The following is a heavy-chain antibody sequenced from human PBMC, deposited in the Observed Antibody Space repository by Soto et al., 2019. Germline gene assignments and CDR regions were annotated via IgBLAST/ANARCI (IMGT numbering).Heavy chain of an antibody. CDR2: IIPTFGTA. D-gene: IGHD4-17*01. V-gene: IGHV1-69*13. Sequence: ASVKVSCKASGGTFSSYAISWVRQAPGQGLEWMGGIIPTFGTANYAQKFQGRVTITADESTSTAYMELSSLRSEGTAVYYCARDRWGGTTVVTDYYYGMDVWGQGTTVTVSS. CDR3: ARDRWGGTTVVTDYYYGMDV. J-gene: IGHJ6*02. CDR1: GGTFSSYA.